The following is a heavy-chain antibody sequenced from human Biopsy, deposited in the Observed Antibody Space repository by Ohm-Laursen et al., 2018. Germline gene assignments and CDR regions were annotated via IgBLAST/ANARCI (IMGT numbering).Heavy chain of an antibody. J-gene: IGHJ4*02. D-gene: IGHD6-19*01. CDR2: ISPKSGGT. V-gene: IGHV1-2*02. CDR3: ALQSVAQMKNFDY. CDR1: GFSFTGYY. Sequence: SVKVSCKVSGFSFTGYYIHWVRQAPGQGLGGMGGISPKSGGTNYAQKFQGNITMTKNTSMSTAYMEMSRLRSDDTAVYYCALQSVAQMKNFDYWGQGTLVTVSS.